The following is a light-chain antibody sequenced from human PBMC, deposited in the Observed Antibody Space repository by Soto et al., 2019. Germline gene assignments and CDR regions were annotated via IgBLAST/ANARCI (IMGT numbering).Light chain of an antibody. CDR3: SSYTTSNPWV. CDR1: SGDVGHYNF. J-gene: IGLJ3*02. Sequence: QSALTQPASVSGSPGQPITISCTGTSGDVGHYNFVSWYQQYPDKAPKLMIYDVNKRPSGIADRFSGSKSGNTASLTISGLQAEDEADYYCSSYTTSNPWVFGGGTKLTVL. CDR2: DVN. V-gene: IGLV2-14*01.